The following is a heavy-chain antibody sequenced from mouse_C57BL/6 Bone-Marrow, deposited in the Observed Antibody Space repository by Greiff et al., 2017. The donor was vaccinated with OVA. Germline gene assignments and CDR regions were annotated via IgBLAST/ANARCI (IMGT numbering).Heavy chain of an antibody. CDR3: ARGYYGSKDY. CDR2: IRNKANGYTT. Sequence: EVKLMESGGGLVQPGGSLSLSCAASGFTFTDYYMSWVRQPPGKALEWLGFIRNKANGYTTEYSASVKGRFTISRDNSQSILYLQMNALGAEDSATYYCARGYYGSKDYWGQGTTLTVSS. V-gene: IGHV7-3*01. CDR1: GFTFTDYY. J-gene: IGHJ2*01. D-gene: IGHD1-1*01.